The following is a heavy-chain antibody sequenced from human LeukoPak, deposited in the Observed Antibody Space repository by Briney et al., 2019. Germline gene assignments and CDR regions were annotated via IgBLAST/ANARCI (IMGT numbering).Heavy chain of an antibody. CDR1: GFTFDDYA. Sequence: GGSLRLSCAASGFTFDDYAMHWFRQAPGKGLEWVSLISWDGGSTYYADSVKGRFTISRDNSKNSLYLQMNSLRAEDTALYYCAKGPGGSAAATNYYYYYYMDVWGKGTTVTVSS. J-gene: IGHJ6*03. CDR2: ISWDGGST. CDR3: AKGPGGSAAATNYYYYYYMDV. V-gene: IGHV3-43D*03. D-gene: IGHD6-13*01.